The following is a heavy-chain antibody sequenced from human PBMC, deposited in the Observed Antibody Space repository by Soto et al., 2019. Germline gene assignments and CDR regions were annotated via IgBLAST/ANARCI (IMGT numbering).Heavy chain of an antibody. CDR3: ERDLAYYDLWSGPTYYYYGMDV. CDR2: IYLSGST. CDR1: GGCISISNW. V-gene: IGHV4-4*02. D-gene: IGHD3-3*01. J-gene: IGHJ6*02. Sequence: KPSETLSLTSAVSGGCISISNWGNWIREPPGXGLELIREIYLSGSTNYNPSLKSRVTISLDKSKNQFSLKLSSGTAADTAVYYCERDLAYYDLWSGPTYYYYGMDVWGQGTTLTVS.